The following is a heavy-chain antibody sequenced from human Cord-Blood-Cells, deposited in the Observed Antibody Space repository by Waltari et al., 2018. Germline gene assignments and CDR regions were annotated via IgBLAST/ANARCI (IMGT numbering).Heavy chain of an antibody. CDR1: GFTFSSYG. Sequence: QVQLVESGGGVVQPGRSLRLSCAASGFTFSSYGMHWVRQAPGKGLEWVAVISYEGSNKNYADAVKGRFTIARDNSKNTLYLQMNSLRAEDTAVYYCARDSSWSFDYWGQGTLVTVSS. V-gene: IGHV3-30*03. D-gene: IGHD6-13*01. J-gene: IGHJ4*02. CDR2: ISYEGSNK. CDR3: ARDSSWSFDY.